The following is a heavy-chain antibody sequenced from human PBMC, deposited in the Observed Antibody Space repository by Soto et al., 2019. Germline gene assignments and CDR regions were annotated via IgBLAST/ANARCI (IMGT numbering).Heavy chain of an antibody. CDR2: VYHTGIT. Sequence: SETLSLTCPVSGWSIFDNNWAWIPPPPGKGLEWIGYVYHTGITSYNPSLRSRVHISVDTSKNQFSLSLASVTAADTAEYFCAREVPSTVTSYFDSWGQGTLVTVSS. D-gene: IGHD4-17*01. J-gene: IGHJ4*02. V-gene: IGHV4-59*01. CDR3: AREVPSTVTSYFDS. CDR1: GWSIFDNN.